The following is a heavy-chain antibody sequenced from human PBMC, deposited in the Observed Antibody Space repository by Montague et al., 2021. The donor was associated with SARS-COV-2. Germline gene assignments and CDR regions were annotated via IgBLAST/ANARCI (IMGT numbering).Heavy chain of an antibody. CDR1: GRSISSYY. V-gene: IGHV4-59*01. Sequence: SETLSLTCTVSGRSISSYYWSWIRQPPGKGLEWIGYIYYSGSTNCNPSLKSRVTISVDTSKNQFSLKLSSVTAADTAVYYCARAPVAHITIFGVVTSFDYWGQGTLVTVSS. CDR2: IYYSGST. D-gene: IGHD3-3*01. J-gene: IGHJ4*02. CDR3: ARAPVAHITIFGVVTSFDY.